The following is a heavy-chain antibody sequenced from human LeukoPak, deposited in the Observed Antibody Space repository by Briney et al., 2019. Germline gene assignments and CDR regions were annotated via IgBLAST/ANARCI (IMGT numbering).Heavy chain of an antibody. CDR2: IRASDDRT. J-gene: IGHJ4*02. V-gene: IGHV1-46*01. CDR1: GYTFTSYH. CDR3: AREGPQIYYFDT. Sequence: ASVKVSCETSGYTFTSYHMHWVRQAPGRGLEWMGIIRASDDRTLYAQKFQGRLTVTRDTSTSTVYLELSSLRSEDTAVYYCAREGPQIYYFDTWGQGTLVTVSS. D-gene: IGHD2/OR15-2a*01.